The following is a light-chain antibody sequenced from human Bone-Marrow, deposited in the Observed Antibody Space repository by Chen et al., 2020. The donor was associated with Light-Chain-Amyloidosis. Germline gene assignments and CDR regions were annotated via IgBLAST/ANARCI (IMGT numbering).Light chain of an antibody. CDR3: QVWDRSSDRPV. CDR2: DDS. Sequence: SYVLTQPSSVSVAPGPTATIACGGKNIGPRSEHWYQQTPGQAPLLVVYDDSDRPSGIAERFSGCNSGNTATLTISRVEAGDEADYYCQVWDRSSDRPVFGGGTKLTVL. V-gene: IGLV3-21*02. CDR1: NIGPRS. J-gene: IGLJ3*02.